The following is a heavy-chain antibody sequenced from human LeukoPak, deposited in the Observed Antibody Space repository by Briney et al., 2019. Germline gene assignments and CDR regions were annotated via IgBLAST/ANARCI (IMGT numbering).Heavy chain of an antibody. CDR3: AKGGYSSSWLTFDY. CDR1: GFTFDDYA. Sequence: GGSLRLSCAASGFTFDDYAMHWVRQAPGKGLEWVSGISWNSGSIGYADSVKGRFTISRDNAKNSLYLQMNSLRAEDTALYYCAKGGYSSSWLTFDYWGQGTLVTVSS. D-gene: IGHD6-13*01. J-gene: IGHJ4*02. V-gene: IGHV3-9*01. CDR2: ISWNSGSI.